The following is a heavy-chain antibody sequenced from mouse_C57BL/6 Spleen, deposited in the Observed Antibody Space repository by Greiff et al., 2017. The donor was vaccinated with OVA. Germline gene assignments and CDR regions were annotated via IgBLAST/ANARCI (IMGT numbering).Heavy chain of an antibody. Sequence: QVQLQQPGAELVKPGASVKLSCKASGYTFTSYWMHWVKQRPGQGLEWIGMINPNSGSTNYNEKFKSKATLTVDKSSSTAYMQLSSLTSEDSAVYYCARGADGRTGFAYWGQGTLVTVSA. CDR3: ARGADGRTGFAY. D-gene: IGHD1-1*01. J-gene: IGHJ3*01. CDR2: INPNSGST. CDR1: GYTFTSYW. V-gene: IGHV1-64*01.